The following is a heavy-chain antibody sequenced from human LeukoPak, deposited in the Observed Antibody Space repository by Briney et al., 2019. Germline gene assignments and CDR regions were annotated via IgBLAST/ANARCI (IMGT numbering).Heavy chain of an antibody. CDR2: IYTSGST. CDR3: ARGGLRSSWPFDY. D-gene: IGHD6-13*01. Sequence: SETLTLTCTVSGGSISSYYWSWIRQPAGKGLEWIGRIYTSGSTSYDPSLESRVTMSVDTSKNQFSLKLRSVTAADTAVYYCARGGLRSSWPFDYWGQGTLVTVSS. V-gene: IGHV4-4*07. CDR1: GGSISSYY. J-gene: IGHJ4*02.